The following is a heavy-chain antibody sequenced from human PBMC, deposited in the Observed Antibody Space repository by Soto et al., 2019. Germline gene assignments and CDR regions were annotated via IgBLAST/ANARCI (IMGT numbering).Heavy chain of an antibody. CDR2: ISGSGLST. J-gene: IGHJ4*02. V-gene: IGHV3-23*01. D-gene: IGHD4-17*01. CDR1: GFTFSSYA. Sequence: GGSLRLSCAASGFTFSSYAMSWVRQAPGKGLERVSGISGSGLSTNYADSVKGRFTISRDNSKNTLYLQMNSLRAEDTAVYYCAKMTTRRFDYWGQGTLVTVSS. CDR3: AKMTTRRFDY.